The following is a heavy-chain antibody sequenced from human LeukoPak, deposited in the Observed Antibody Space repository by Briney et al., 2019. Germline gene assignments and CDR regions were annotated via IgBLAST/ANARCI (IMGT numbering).Heavy chain of an antibody. V-gene: IGHV5-51*01. J-gene: IGHJ4*02. Sequence: GESLKISCKGSGYSFTSYWIGWVRQMPGKGLEWMGIIYPGDSDTRYSPSFQGQVTISADKSISTAYLQWSSLKASDTAMYYCARCIGCYYDSSGYLDYWGQGTLVTVSS. CDR2: IYPGDSDT. CDR1: GYSFTSYW. D-gene: IGHD3-22*01. CDR3: ARCIGCYYDSSGYLDY.